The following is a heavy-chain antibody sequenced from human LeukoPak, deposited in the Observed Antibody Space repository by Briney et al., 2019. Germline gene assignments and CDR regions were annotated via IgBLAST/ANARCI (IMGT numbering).Heavy chain of an antibody. J-gene: IGHJ4*02. CDR2: ISSDGSKK. D-gene: IGHD5-12*01. CDR1: GFTFSSYG. CDR3: AKDLDRFSGSTYDVY. Sequence: PGGSLRLSCAASGFTFSSYGMHWVRQAPGKGLEWVAVISSDGSKKYYADSVQGRFTTSRDNSKNTLDLQMNSLRTEDTAVYYCAKDLDRFSGSTYDVYWGPGTLVTVSS. V-gene: IGHV3-30*18.